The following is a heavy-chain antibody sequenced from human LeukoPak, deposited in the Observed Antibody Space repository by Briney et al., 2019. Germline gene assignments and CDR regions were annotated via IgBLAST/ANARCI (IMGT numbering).Heavy chain of an antibody. J-gene: IGHJ5*02. V-gene: IGHV4-61*02. CDR2: IYTSGST. Sequence: SQTLSLTCTVSSGSISSGSYYWSWIRQPAGKGLEWIGRIYTSGSTNYNPSLKSRVTISVDTSKNQFSLKLSSVTAADTAVYYCAREGNPGGFDPWGQGTLVTVSS. CDR1: SGSISSGSYY. CDR3: AREGNPGGFDP. D-gene: IGHD6-25*01.